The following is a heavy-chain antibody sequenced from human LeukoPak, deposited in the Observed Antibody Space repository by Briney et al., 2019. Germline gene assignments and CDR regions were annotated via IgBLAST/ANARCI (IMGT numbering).Heavy chain of an antibody. J-gene: IGHJ4*02. V-gene: IGHV3-23*01. CDR2: ISATDGST. D-gene: IGHD3-22*01. Sequence: GGSLRLSCSASGFTFSTHAMIWVRQAPRKGLNWVSVISATDGSTYYAASVKGRFTIFRDNFKNTLYLQMNSLRAEETAVYFCAKGYSSSAYSAVHYWGQGTLVTVSA. CDR3: AKGYSSSAYSAVHY. CDR1: GFTFSTHA.